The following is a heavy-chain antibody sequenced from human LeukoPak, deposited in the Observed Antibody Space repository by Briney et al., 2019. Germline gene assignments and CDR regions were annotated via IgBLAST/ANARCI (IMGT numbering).Heavy chain of an antibody. CDR2: VFYSGST. CDR3: ARQRGIGSWSFDY. J-gene: IGHJ4*02. Sequence: SETLSLTCTVSPGSISSSDYWWGWLRQPPGKGLDWIGSVFYSGSTHYKPSLQSRVTISVDTSKNQYSLMLSSVTAADTGVYFCARQRGIGSWSFDYWGQGRLVTVSS. V-gene: IGHV4-39*01. CDR1: PGSISSSDYW. D-gene: IGHD2-15*01.